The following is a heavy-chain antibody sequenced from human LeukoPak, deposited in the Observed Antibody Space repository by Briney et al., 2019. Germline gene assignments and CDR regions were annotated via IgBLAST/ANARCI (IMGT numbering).Heavy chain of an antibody. D-gene: IGHD5-18*01. CDR2: IYPGDSDT. Sequence: GESLKISCRGSGYTFTTYWIAWVRQLPGKGLEWMGIIYPGDSDTRYSPSFQGQVTISADKSITTAYLQWSSLKASDTAMYYCARHRDRYSYDSYYFDYLGQGTLVTVSS. J-gene: IGHJ4*02. CDR3: ARHRDRYSYDSYYFDY. V-gene: IGHV5-51*01. CDR1: GYTFTTYW.